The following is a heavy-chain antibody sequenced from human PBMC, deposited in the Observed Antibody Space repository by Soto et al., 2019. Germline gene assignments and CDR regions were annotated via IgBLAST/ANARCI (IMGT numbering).Heavy chain of an antibody. D-gene: IGHD3-22*01. V-gene: IGHV4-39*01. Sequence: SETLSLTCTVSGGSISSSSYYWGWIRQPPGKGLEWIGSIYYSGSTYYNPSLKSRVTISVDTSKNRFSLKLSSVTAADTAVYYCARHYYDSSGYYSYYFDYWGQGTLVTVS. CDR1: GGSISSSSYY. CDR2: IYYSGST. CDR3: ARHYYDSSGYYSYYFDY. J-gene: IGHJ4*02.